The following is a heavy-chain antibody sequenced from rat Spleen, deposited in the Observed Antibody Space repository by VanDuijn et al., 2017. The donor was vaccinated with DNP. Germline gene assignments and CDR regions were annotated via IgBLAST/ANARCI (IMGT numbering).Heavy chain of an antibody. Sequence: EVQLVESGGGLVQPGRFLKLSCAASGFTFSDYNMAWVRQAPKKGLEWVATIIYDGSRTYYRDSVKGRFTISRDNAKSTLYLQMDSLRSEDTATYYCATHDYYSGESWYFDFWGPGTMVTVSS. CDR3: ATHDYYSGESWYFDF. CDR2: IIYDGSRT. CDR1: GFTFSDYN. J-gene: IGHJ1*01. D-gene: IGHD1-1*01. V-gene: IGHV5S10*01.